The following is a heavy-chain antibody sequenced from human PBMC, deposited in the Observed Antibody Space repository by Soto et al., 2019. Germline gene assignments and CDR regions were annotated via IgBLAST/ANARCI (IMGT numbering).Heavy chain of an antibody. D-gene: IGHD3-9*01. CDR1: GFSFSNYA. CDR2: ISGSGGST. Sequence: EVQLLESGGGLVQPGGSLRLSCAASGFSFSNYAMSWVRQAPGKGLEWVSGISGSGGSTDYADSVKGRFTISRDNYKNTLYLQMNSLRDEDTAVYYCAKGLRYFDWLFDYWGQGTLVTVSS. V-gene: IGHV3-23*01. J-gene: IGHJ4*02. CDR3: AKGLRYFDWLFDY.